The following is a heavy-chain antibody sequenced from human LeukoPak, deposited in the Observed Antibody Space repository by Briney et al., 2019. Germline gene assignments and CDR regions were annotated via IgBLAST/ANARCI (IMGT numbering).Heavy chain of an antibody. CDR2: ISGSGGST. D-gene: IGHD3-22*01. CDR1: GFTFSSYA. CDR3: AKLTYYYDSSGSGRDY. J-gene: IGHJ4*02. Sequence: HPGGSLRLSCAASGFTFSSYAMSWVRQAPGKGLEWVSAISGSGGSTYYADSVKGRFTISRDNSKNTLYLQMNSLRAEDTAVYYCAKLTYYYDSSGSGRDYWGQRTLVTVSS. V-gene: IGHV3-23*01.